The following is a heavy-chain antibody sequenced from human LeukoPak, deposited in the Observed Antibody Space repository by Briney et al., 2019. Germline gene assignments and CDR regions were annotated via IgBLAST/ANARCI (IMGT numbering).Heavy chain of an antibody. V-gene: IGHV1-46*01. CDR1: GYTFTSYY. CDR3: ARARGYYDSSGYSNYFDY. J-gene: IGHJ4*02. D-gene: IGHD3-22*01. Sequence: ASVKVSCKASGYTFTSYYIHWVRQAPGQGLEWMGIINPSGGSTSYAQKFQGRVTMTRDTSTSTVYMELSSLRSEDTAVYYCARARGYYDSSGYSNYFDYWGQGTLVTVSS. CDR2: INPSGGST.